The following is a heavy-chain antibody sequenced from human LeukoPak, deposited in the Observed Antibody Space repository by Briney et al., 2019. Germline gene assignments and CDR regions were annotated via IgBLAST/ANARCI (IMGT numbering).Heavy chain of an antibody. J-gene: IGHJ3*02. CDR3: ASSPDDILTGYYSDAFDI. Sequence: SETLSLTCTVSGGSISSSSYYWGWIRQPPGKGLEWIGSIYYSGSTYYNPSLKSRVTISVDTSKNRFSLKLSSVTAADTAVYYCASSPDDILTGYYSDAFDIWGQGTMVTVSS. V-gene: IGHV4-39*07. CDR2: IYYSGST. CDR1: GGSISSSSYY. D-gene: IGHD3-9*01.